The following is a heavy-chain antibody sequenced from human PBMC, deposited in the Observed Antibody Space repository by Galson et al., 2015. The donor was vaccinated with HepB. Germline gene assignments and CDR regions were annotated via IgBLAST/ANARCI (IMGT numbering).Heavy chain of an antibody. CDR3: ARRRGWLQTYDYSGMDV. CDR1: GFTFSSYW. CDR2: INSDGSRT. V-gene: IGHV3-74*01. D-gene: IGHD5-24*01. J-gene: IGHJ6*02. Sequence: SLRLSCAASGFTFSSYWMHWVRQAPGMGLAWVSRINSDGSRTNYAGSVKGRFTISRDNAKNTLYLQMNSLRAEDTAVYYCARRRGWLQTYDYSGMDVWGQGTTVIVSS.